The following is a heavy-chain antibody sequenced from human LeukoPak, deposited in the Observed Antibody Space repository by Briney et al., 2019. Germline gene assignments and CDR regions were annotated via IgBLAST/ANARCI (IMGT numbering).Heavy chain of an antibody. CDR1: GGSISSYY. V-gene: IGHV4-59*12. Sequence: SETLSLTCTASGGSISSYYWSWIRQPPGKGLEWIGYIYYSGSTNYNPSLKSRVTISVDTSKNQFSLKLSSVTAADTAVYYCARGPGYYYMDVWGKGTTVTVSS. CDR2: IYYSGST. CDR3: ARGPGYYYMDV. J-gene: IGHJ6*03.